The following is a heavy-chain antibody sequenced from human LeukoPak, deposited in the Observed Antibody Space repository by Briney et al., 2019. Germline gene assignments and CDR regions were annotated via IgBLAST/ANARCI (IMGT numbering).Heavy chain of an antibody. Sequence: GGSLRLSCAASGFTFSSYAMHWVRQAPGKGLGWVAVISYDGSNKYYADSVKGRFTISRDNSKNTLYLQMNSLRAEDTAVYYCARDSGFSGTQRGEYWGQGTLVTVSS. CDR1: GFTFSSYA. CDR3: ARDSGFSGTQRGEY. CDR2: ISYDGSNK. V-gene: IGHV3-30*04. J-gene: IGHJ4*02. D-gene: IGHD3/OR15-3a*01.